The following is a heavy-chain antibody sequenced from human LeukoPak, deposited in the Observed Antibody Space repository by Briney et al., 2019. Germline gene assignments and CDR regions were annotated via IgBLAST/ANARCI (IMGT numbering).Heavy chain of an antibody. D-gene: IGHD3-10*01. CDR1: GFTFSSYS. J-gene: IGHJ6*03. Sequence: GGSLRLSCAASGFTFSSYSMNWVRQAPGKGLEWVSSISSSSSYIYYADSVKGRFTISRDNAKNSLYLQMNSLRAEDTAVYYCARVSFGSGYYCYMDVWGKGTTVTVSS. V-gene: IGHV3-21*01. CDR3: ARVSFGSGYYCYMDV. CDR2: ISSSSSYI.